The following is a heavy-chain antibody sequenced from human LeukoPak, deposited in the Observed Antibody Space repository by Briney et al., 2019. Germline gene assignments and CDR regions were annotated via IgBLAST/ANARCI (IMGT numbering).Heavy chain of an antibody. D-gene: IGHD3-22*01. V-gene: IGHV1-2*02. CDR1: GYTFTGYY. Sequence: ASVTVSFMASGYTFTGYYIYWVRQAPGQRLDGMGCINPNSGGKKYAQKFQGRVTMTRDTSISTAYMELSRLRSDDTAVYYCARARVYYYDSSGYRLFDYWGQGTLVTVSS. CDR2: INPNSGGK. J-gene: IGHJ4*02. CDR3: ARARVYYYDSSGYRLFDY.